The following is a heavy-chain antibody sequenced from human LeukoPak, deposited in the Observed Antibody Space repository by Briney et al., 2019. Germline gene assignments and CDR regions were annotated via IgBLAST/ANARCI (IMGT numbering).Heavy chain of an antibody. Sequence: PSETLSLTCAVSGGSISSGGYSWSWIRQPPGKGLEWIGYIYHSGSTYYNPSLKSRVTISVDTSKNQFSLKLSSVTAADTAVYYCARGSRYSSSWSSSYYYYGMDVWGQGTTVTVSS. CDR3: ARGSRYSSSWSSSYYYYGMDV. CDR2: IYHSGST. J-gene: IGHJ6*02. V-gene: IGHV4-30-2*01. D-gene: IGHD6-13*01. CDR1: GGSISSGGYS.